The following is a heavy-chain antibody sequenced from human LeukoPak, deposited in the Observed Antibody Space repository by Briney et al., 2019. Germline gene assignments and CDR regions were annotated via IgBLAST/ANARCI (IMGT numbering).Heavy chain of an antibody. V-gene: IGHV3-74*01. D-gene: IGHD3-22*01. CDR1: GFTFSSYW. Sequence: GGSLRLSCGASGFTFSSYWMFWVRQAPGKGLVWVSRINTDGSSTTHADSVKGRFTISRDNAKNTLYLQMNSLRAEDTAVYYCARAGYDSSGSYIATFDYWGQGTLVTVSS. CDR2: INTDGSST. J-gene: IGHJ4*02. CDR3: ARAGYDSSGSYIATFDY.